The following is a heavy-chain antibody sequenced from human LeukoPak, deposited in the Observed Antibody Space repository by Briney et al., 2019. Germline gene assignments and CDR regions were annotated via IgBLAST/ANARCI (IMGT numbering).Heavy chain of an antibody. D-gene: IGHD1-1*01. V-gene: IGHV3-7*01. J-gene: IGHJ5*01. CDR3: VRGGNYWTVS. CDR2: IIPDGSEK. Sequence: GGSLRLSCAASGFVFSASYMRWVRKAPGKVLGWVATIIPDGSEKYHVDSVSGRFTISRDNTNDSLFLQMNSLRVDDTAVYYCVRGGNYWTVSWGQGTLVNVS. CDR1: GFVFSASY.